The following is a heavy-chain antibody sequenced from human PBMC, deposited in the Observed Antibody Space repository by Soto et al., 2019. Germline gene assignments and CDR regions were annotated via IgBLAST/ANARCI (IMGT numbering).Heavy chain of an antibody. CDR2: IYHSGST. D-gene: IGHD3-22*01. CDR3: ARGRTYYYDSSGYYLDY. V-gene: IGHV4-4*02. CDR1: GGSISSSNW. Sequence: QVQLQESGPGLVKPSGTLSLTCAVSGGSISSSNWWSWVRQPPGKWLEWIGEIYHSGSTNYSPSLKSRVTISVDKSKNQFALKLSSVTAADTAVYYCARGRTYYYDSSGYYLDYWGQGTLVTVAS. J-gene: IGHJ4*02.